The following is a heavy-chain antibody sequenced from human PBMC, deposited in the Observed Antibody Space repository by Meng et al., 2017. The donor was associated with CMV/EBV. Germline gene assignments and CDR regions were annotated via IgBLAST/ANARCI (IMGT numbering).Heavy chain of an antibody. J-gene: IGHJ6*02. CDR3: ARDRANNYDSYYYYYGMDV. CDR2: ISSSGSTI. D-gene: IGHD3-3*01. V-gene: IGHV3-11*04. CDR1: GFTFSDYY. Sequence: GGSLRLSCAASGFTFSDYYMSWIRQAPGKGLEWVSYISSSGSTIYYADSVKGRFTISRDNAKNSLYLQMNSLRAEDTAVYYCARDRANNYDSYYYYYGMDVWGQGTTVTVSS.